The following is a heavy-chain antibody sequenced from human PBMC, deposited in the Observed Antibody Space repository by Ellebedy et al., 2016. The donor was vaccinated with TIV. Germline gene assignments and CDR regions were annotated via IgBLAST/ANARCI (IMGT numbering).Heavy chain of an antibody. CDR1: GFTFSSYG. D-gene: IGHD3-22*01. Sequence: GESLKISXAASGFTFSSYGMHWVRQAPGKGQEWVAVISYDGSNKYYADSVKGRFTISRDNSKNTLYLQMNNLRAEDTAVYYCAKDQHYYDSSGYSDYWGQGTLVTVSS. V-gene: IGHV3-30*18. CDR2: ISYDGSNK. CDR3: AKDQHYYDSSGYSDY. J-gene: IGHJ4*02.